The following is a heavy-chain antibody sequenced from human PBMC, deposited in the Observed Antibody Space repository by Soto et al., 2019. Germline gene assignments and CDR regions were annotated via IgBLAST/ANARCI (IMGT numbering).Heavy chain of an antibody. V-gene: IGHV3-74*01. Sequence: EVQLVESGGGLAQPGGSLRLSCAASGFIFSSYWMHWVRQAPGKGLVWVSRINSDGSRTSYADSVKGRFTISRDNAKNTLNLQMNSLRAEDTAVYYCARVSVGAYYFDYWGQGILVTVSS. D-gene: IGHD1-26*01. CDR2: INSDGSRT. CDR3: ARVSVGAYYFDY. CDR1: GFIFSSYW. J-gene: IGHJ4*02.